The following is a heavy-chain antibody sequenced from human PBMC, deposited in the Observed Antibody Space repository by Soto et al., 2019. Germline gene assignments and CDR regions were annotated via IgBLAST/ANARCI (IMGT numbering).Heavy chain of an antibody. V-gene: IGHV2-5*02. CDR3: AHNKGYYDSSGYLH. CDR2: IYWDDDK. CDR1: GFSLSTSGVG. J-gene: IGHJ4*02. Sequence: QITLKESGPTLVKPTQTLTLTCTFSGFSLSTSGVGVGWIRQPPGKALEWLALIYWDDDKRYSPSLKSRLTISKCTSXNQVVLTMTNMDPVDTATYYCAHNKGYYDSSGYLHWGQGTLVTVSS. D-gene: IGHD3-22*01.